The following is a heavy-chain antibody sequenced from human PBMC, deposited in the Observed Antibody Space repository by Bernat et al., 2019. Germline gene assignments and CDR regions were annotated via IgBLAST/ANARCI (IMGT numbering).Heavy chain of an antibody. D-gene: IGHD6-13*01. CDR2: IYWDDDK. CDR1: GFSLSTSGVG. CDR3: AHTIGIAAAGKDYYYYMDV. Sequence: QITLKESGPTLVKPTQTLTLTCTFSGFSLSTSGVGVGWIRQPPGKALEWLALIYWDDDKRYSPSLKSRLTITNDTSKNQVVLTMTNMDPVDTATYYCAHTIGIAAAGKDYYYYMDVWGKGTTVTVSS. J-gene: IGHJ6*03. V-gene: IGHV2-5*02.